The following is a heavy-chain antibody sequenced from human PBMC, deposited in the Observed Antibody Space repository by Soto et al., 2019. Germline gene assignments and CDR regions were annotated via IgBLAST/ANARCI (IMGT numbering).Heavy chain of an antibody. CDR3: ALTPPIEVAGPDL. Sequence: XETLSLTCTVSGGSISGSHYHWGWIRQPPGKGLEWIGSIHYSGRVFYKSSLLGRVTISVDTSKNQFSLDLNSVTATDTAVYYCALTPPIEVAGPDLWGQGTLVTVSS. CDR1: GGSISGSHYH. CDR2: IHYSGRV. J-gene: IGHJ5*02. D-gene: IGHD6-19*01. V-gene: IGHV4-39*01.